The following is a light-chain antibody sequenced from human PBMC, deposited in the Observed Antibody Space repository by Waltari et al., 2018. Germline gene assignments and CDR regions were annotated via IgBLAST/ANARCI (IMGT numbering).Light chain of an antibody. CDR2: GNS. Sequence: QLPGSAPTPLICGNSTRPPGLSDRFSGSKSGTSASLAITGLQAADEADYYCQAYDSSLSGPRYVFGTGTTVTVL. V-gene: IGLV1-40*01. CDR3: QAYDSSLSGPRYV. J-gene: IGLJ1*01.